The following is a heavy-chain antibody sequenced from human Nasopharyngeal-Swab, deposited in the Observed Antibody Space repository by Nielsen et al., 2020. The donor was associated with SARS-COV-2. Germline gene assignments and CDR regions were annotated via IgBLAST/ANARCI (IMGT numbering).Heavy chain of an antibody. Sequence: GGSLRLSCGGSGFTFSLYEMHWVRQAPGKGLEWLSYISTTGRVIYSADSVKGRFTISRDNAKTTLYLQMSSLRVEDTAIYYFARDGGYYDLWRGSVPDGFEVWGQGTMVTVSS. CDR2: ISTTGRVI. J-gene: IGHJ3*01. D-gene: IGHD3-3*01. CDR1: GFTFSLYE. V-gene: IGHV3-48*03. CDR3: ARDGGYYDLWRGSVPDGFEV.